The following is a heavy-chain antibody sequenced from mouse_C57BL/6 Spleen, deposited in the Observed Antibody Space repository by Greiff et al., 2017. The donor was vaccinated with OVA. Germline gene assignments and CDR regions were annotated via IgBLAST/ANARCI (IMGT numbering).Heavy chain of an antibody. D-gene: IGHD4-1*01. J-gene: IGHJ2*01. Sequence: QVQLQQSGAELVRPGASVKLSCKASGYTFTDYYINWVKQRPGQGLEWIARIYPGSGNTYYNEKFKGKATLTAEKSSSTAYMQLSSLTSEDSAVYFCAREDSGGNWGYFDYWGQGTTLTVSS. V-gene: IGHV1-76*01. CDR1: GYTFTDYY. CDR3: AREDSGGNWGYFDY. CDR2: IYPGSGNT.